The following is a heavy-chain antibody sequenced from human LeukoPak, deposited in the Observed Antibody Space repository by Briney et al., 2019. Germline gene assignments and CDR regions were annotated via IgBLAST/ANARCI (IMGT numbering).Heavy chain of an antibody. D-gene: IGHD4-23*01. CDR2: ISAYNGNT. J-gene: IGHJ6*03. Sequence: ASVKVSCKASGYTFTSYGISWVRQAPGQGLEWMGWISAYNGNTNYAQKFQGRVTITTDESTSTAYMELSSLRSEDTAVYYCARGDYGGNYYYYYMDVWGKGTTVTVSS. CDR3: ARGDYGGNYYYYYMDV. CDR1: GYTFTSYG. V-gene: IGHV1-18*01.